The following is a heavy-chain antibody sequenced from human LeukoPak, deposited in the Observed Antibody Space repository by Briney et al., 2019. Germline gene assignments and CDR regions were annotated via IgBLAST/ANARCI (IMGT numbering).Heavy chain of an antibody. CDR3: AKVHHSRLRGDYFDY. CDR1: GFTFSSYA. Sequence: GGSLRLSCAASGFTFSSYAMSWVRQAPGKELEWVSAISGSGGSTYYADSVKGRFTIPRDNAKNTLYLQMNSLRAEDTAVYYCAKVHHSRLRGDYFDYWGQGTLVTVSS. V-gene: IGHV3-23*01. D-gene: IGHD1-14*01. J-gene: IGHJ4*02. CDR2: ISGSGGST.